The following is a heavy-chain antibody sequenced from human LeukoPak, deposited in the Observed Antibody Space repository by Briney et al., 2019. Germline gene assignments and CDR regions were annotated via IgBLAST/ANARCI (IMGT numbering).Heavy chain of an antibody. CDR3: ARGTGFSRGVYFDY. Sequence: SETLSLTCTVSGGSINPYNWSWIRQPAGKGLEWIGRIYISGSINYNPSLKSRVTMSVDTSKNQFSLKLSSVTAADTAVYYCARGTGFSRGVYFDYWGQGTLVTVSS. V-gene: IGHV4-4*07. J-gene: IGHJ4*02. CDR1: GGSINPYN. D-gene: IGHD3-3*01. CDR2: IYISGSI.